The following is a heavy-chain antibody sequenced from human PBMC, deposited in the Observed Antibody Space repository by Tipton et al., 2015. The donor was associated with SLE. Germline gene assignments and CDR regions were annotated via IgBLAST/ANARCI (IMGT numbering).Heavy chain of an antibody. J-gene: IGHJ4*02. Sequence: LRLSCTVSGGSISRSSYYWGWIRQPPGKGLEWIGSIYYSGSTYYNPSLKSRVTISVDTSKNQFSLKLSSVTAADTAVYYCARREIAAAGFDYWGQGTLVTVSS. D-gene: IGHD6-13*01. V-gene: IGHV4-39*01. CDR3: ARREIAAAGFDY. CDR1: GGSISRSSYY. CDR2: IYYSGST.